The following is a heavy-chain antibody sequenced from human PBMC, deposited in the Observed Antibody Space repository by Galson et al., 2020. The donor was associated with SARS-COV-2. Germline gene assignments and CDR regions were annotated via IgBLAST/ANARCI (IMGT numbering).Heavy chain of an antibody. D-gene: IGHD1-26*01. CDR3: ARGQVGATSVDAFDI. V-gene: IGHV3-33*01. Sequence: GGYLRLSCAASGFTFSSYGMHWVRQAPGKGLEWVAVIWYDGSNKYYADSVKGRFTISRDNSKNTPYLQMNSLRAEDTAVYYCARGQVGATSVDAFDIWGQGTMVTVSS. J-gene: IGHJ3*02. CDR2: IWYDGSNK. CDR1: GFTFSSYG.